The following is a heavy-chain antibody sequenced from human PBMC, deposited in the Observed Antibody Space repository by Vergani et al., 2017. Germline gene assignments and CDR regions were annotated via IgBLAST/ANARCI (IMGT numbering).Heavy chain of an antibody. D-gene: IGHD2-2*01. V-gene: IGHV3-49*04. Sequence: EVQLVESGGGLVQPGRSLRLSCTASGFTFGDYAMSWVRQAPGKGLEWVGFIRSKAYGGTTEYAASVKGRFTISRDDSKSIAYLQMNSLKTEDTAVYYCTRGSRIVVVPVAYYYYGMDVWGQGTTVTVS. CDR2: IRSKAYGGTT. CDR3: TRGSRIVVVPVAYYYYGMDV. CDR1: GFTFGDYA. J-gene: IGHJ6*02.